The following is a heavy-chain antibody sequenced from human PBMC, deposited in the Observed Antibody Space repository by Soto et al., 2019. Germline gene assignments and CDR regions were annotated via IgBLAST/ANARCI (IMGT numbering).Heavy chain of an antibody. CDR1: GGPVGYTSFY. CDR2: VHHSVTT. J-gene: IGHJ1*01. CDR3: ARDTSSTSLRAESFQS. V-gene: IGHV4-39*02. D-gene: IGHD6-13*01. Sequence: SETLSLTCDVSGGPVGYTSFYWGWLRQSPGKGLEWIGSVHHSVTTYYNPSLKGRVTISMDTSKNQFSLRLTSVTAADTAVYYCARDTSSTSLRAESFQSWGQGTQVT.